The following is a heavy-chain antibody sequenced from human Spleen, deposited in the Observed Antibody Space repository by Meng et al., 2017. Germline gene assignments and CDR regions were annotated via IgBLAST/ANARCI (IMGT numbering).Heavy chain of an antibody. CDR2: IKQDGGEL. D-gene: IGHD4-11*01. Sequence: GESLKISCAASGFTFSGFWMSWVRQAPGKGPEWVANIKQDGGELYYVDSVTGRFTISRDNSKNFLYLQMNSLRVEDTAVYYCARDKVAGPTVFDNWVQGTLVTVS. CDR1: GFTFSGFW. V-gene: IGHV3-7*01. CDR3: ARDKVAGPTVFDN. J-gene: IGHJ4*02.